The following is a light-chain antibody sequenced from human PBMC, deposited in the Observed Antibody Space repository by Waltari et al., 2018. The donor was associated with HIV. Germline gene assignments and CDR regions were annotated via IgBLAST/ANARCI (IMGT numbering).Light chain of an antibody. CDR3: SSYTSSSTPVV. Sequence: QSALTQPASVSGSPGQSITISCTGTSSDVGGYNYVSWYQKNPGKAPKLMIYEVSNRPSGVSNLFSGSKSGNTASLTISGLQAEDEADYYCSSYTSSSTPVVFGGGTKLTVL. J-gene: IGLJ2*01. V-gene: IGLV2-14*01. CDR2: EVS. CDR1: SSDVGGYNY.